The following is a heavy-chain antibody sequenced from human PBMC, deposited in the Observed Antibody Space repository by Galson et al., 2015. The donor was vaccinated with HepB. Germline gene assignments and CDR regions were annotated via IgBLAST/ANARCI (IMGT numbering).Heavy chain of an antibody. CDR1: GGSFSGYY. CDR3: ASNVDTAKGQKGYYFDY. D-gene: IGHD5-18*01. Sequence: ETLSLTCAVYGGSFSGYYWSWIRQPPGKGLEWIGEINHSGSTNYNPSLKSRVTISVDTSKNQFSLKLSSVTAADTAVYYCASNVDTAKGQKGYYFDYWGQGTLVTVSS. J-gene: IGHJ4*02. V-gene: IGHV4-34*01. CDR2: INHSGST.